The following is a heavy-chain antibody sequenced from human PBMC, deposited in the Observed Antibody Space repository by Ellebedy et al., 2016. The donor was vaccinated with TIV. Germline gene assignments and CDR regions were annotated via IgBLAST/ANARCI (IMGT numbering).Heavy chain of an antibody. J-gene: IGHJ4*02. CDR2: ISSDGSYT. V-gene: IGHV3-74*01. Sequence: PGGSLRLSCAASGLTFSNYWMHWVRQAPGKGLEWVSHISSDGSYTPYADSVKGRFTISRDKANNPLYLQMNSLRADDTSVYYCVIDRPGNSANADYWGQGTLVTVSS. CDR3: VIDRPGNSANADY. CDR1: GLTFSNYW. D-gene: IGHD4-23*01.